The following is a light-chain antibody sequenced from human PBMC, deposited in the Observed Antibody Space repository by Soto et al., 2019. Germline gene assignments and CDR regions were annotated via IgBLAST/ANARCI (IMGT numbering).Light chain of an antibody. CDR1: SSDVGEYNY. CDR2: EVR. J-gene: IGLJ1*01. CDR3: SAYTSTSTTYV. V-gene: IGLV2-14*01. Sequence: QSVLTQPASVSGSLGQSITISCTGTSSDVGEYNYVSWYQQHPGKAPKLMIYEVRNRPSGVSNRFSGSKSGNTASLTISGLQPEDEADHYCSAYTSTSTTYVFGNGTKVTV.